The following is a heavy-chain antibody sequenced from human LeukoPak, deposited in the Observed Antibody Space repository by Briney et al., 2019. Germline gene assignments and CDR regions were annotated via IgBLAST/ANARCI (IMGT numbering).Heavy chain of an antibody. CDR3: AKDRTHYYGSGSYDVFEM. D-gene: IGHD3-10*01. V-gene: IGHV3-23*01. Sequence: GRSLRLSCAASGFTFSSYAMHWVRQAPGKGLEWVSAISGSGGSTYYADSVKGRFTISRDNSKNTLYLQMNSLRAEDTAVYYCAKDRTHYYGSGSYDVFEMWGQGTMVTVSS. CDR1: GFTFSSYA. CDR2: ISGSGGST. J-gene: IGHJ3*02.